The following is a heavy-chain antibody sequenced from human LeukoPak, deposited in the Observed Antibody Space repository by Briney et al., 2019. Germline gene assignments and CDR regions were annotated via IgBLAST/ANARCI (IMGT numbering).Heavy chain of an antibody. CDR3: ARENIFDF. Sequence: GGSLRLSCAASGFTFSSYSMNWVRQAPGKGSEWVSAIGATDDSTYYADSVKGRFTISRDNSRNTVYLQMNSLRVADTALYFCARENIFDFWGQGTLVTVSS. CDR2: IGATDDST. J-gene: IGHJ4*01. CDR1: GFTFSSYS. D-gene: IGHD2/OR15-2a*01. V-gene: IGHV3-23*01.